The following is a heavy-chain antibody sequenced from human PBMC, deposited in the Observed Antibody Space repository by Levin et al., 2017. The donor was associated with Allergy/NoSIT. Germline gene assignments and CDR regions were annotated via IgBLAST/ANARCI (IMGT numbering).Heavy chain of an antibody. J-gene: IGHJ4*02. V-gene: IGHV3-9*01. Sequence: SLKISCAASGFTFDDYSMHWVRQVPGKGLEWVSGITWNSGRIGYADSVKGRFTISRDNAKNSLYLQMDSLGAEDTALYYCAKDFGSSLLGYDYWGQGTLVTVPS. D-gene: IGHD6-13*01. CDR2: ITWNSGRI. CDR1: GFTFDDYS. CDR3: AKDFGSSLLGYDY.